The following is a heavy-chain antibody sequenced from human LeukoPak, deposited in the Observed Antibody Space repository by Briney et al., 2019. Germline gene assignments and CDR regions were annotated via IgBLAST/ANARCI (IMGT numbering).Heavy chain of an antibody. CDR1: GFTFSTYA. Sequence: QSGGSLRLSCAASGFTFSTYAMSWVRQAPGKGLEWVSVISNSGGSTDYADSVKGRFTISRDNSKNTLHLQMNSLRAEDTAVYYCAKVRFGAMARYYLDYWGQGTLVTVSS. CDR2: ISNSGGST. V-gene: IGHV3-23*01. D-gene: IGHD3-10*01. CDR3: AKVRFGAMARYYLDY. J-gene: IGHJ4*02.